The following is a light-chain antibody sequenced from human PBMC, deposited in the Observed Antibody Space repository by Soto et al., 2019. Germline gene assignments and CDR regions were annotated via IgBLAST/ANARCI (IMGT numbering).Light chain of an antibody. CDR2: DTS. V-gene: IGKV1-27*01. CDR3: QQYSSPPRT. CDR1: QGIRSY. Sequence: DIQMTQSPSSLSASVGDRVTITCRASQGIRSYLAWYQQKPGKVPKLLLYDTSALQSGVPSRFSGTGSGTDFSLTISSVQPEDVATYYCQQYSSPPRTFGQGTRVEIK. J-gene: IGKJ1*01.